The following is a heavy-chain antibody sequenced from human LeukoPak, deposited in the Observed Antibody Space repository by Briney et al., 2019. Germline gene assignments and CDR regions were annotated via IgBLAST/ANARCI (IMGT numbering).Heavy chain of an antibody. CDR2: LSGSGGST. V-gene: IGHV3-23*01. CDR3: AKSPSFLGY. D-gene: IGHD2/OR15-2a*01. J-gene: IGHJ4*02. Sequence: GGSLRLSCVASGFIFSRYVMSWVRQAPGKGLEWVSTLSGSGGSTYYADSVKGRFTISRDNSKNTLYLQMNSLRAEDTAVYYCAKSPSFLGYWGQGTLVTVSS. CDR1: GFIFSRYV.